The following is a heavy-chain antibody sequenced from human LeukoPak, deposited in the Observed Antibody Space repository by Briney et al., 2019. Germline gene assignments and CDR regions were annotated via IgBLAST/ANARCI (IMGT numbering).Heavy chain of an antibody. CDR1: RFTFSSFG. CDR2: ISGSGGST. CDR3: ATGLPGKYYYYMDV. Sequence: GRSLRLSCAASRFTFSSFGMSWVRQAPGKGLEWVSGISGSGGSTFYADSVKGRFTISRDNSKNTLYLQMNSLRAEDTAVYYCATGLPGKYYYYMDVWGKGTTVTVSS. D-gene: IGHD1-14*01. V-gene: IGHV3-23*01. J-gene: IGHJ6*03.